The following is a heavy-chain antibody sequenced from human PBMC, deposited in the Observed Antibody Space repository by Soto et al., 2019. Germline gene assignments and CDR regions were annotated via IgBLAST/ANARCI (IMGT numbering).Heavy chain of an antibody. Sequence: QVLLVQSGTEVKKPGSSVKVSCQASGGTSSDYALTLVRQAPGQGLEWTGGIIPIFGTANYAQRFQGRVSITADESSSTAYMELRILTSEDTAVYYCAVAFKYGSGTFYDLDVWGHGTMVMGSS. CDR2: IIPIFGTA. D-gene: IGHD3-10*01. CDR3: AVAFKYGSGTFYDLDV. J-gene: IGHJ3*01. V-gene: IGHV1-69*01. CDR1: GGTSSDYA.